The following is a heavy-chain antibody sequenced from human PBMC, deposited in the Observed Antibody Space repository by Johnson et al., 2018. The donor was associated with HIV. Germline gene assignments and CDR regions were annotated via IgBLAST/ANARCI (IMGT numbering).Heavy chain of an antibody. CDR3: ARDAPDSGSYHAFDI. CDR2: IYSDGST. V-gene: IGHV3-53*04. J-gene: IGHJ3*02. D-gene: IGHD1-26*01. CDR1: GFIVSNNY. Sequence: VQLVESGGGLVQPGGSLRLSSAASGFIVSNNYMSWVRQAPGKGLEWVSIIYSDGSTYYADSVKGRFTISRDNSKNTLYLQMNSLRAEDTAVYYCARDAPDSGSYHAFDIWGQGTMVTVSS.